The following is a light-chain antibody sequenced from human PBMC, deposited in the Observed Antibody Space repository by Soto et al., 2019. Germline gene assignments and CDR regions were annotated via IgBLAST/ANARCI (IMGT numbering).Light chain of an antibody. CDR2: DVS. CDR1: SSYVGGYNY. CDR3: SSYTSSSTLL. Sequence: QSVLTQPASVSVSPGQSITISCTGTSSYVGGYNYVSWYQQHPGKAPKLMIYDVSNRPSGVSNRFSGSKSGNTASLTISGLQAEDEADYYCSSYTSSSTLLFGGGTRLTVL. J-gene: IGLJ2*01. V-gene: IGLV2-14*01.